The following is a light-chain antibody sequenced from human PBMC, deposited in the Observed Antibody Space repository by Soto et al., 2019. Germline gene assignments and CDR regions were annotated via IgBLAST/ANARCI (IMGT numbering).Light chain of an antibody. J-gene: IGKJ1*01. CDR1: QSVLYSSNNKNY. Sequence: DIVMTQSPDSLAVSLGERATINCKSSQSVLYSSNNKNYLAWYQQKPGQPPKLLIYWASTRESGVPDRFSGSGSGPDFTLTISSRQAEDLAVYYCQQYYSTWTFGQGTKVEIK. CDR2: WAS. CDR3: QQYYSTWT. V-gene: IGKV4-1*01.